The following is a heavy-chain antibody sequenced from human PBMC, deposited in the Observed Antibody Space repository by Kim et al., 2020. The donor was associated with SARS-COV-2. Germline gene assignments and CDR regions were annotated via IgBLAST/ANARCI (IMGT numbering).Heavy chain of an antibody. D-gene: IGHD6-13*01. J-gene: IGHJ3*02. Sequence: ASVKVSCKVSGYTLTELSMHWVRQAPGKGLEWMGSFDPEDGETIYAQKFQGRVTMTEDTSTDTAYMEVSSLRSEDTAVYYCATGGPSIAAAGTDAFDIWGQGTMVTVSS. CDR1: GYTLTELS. V-gene: IGHV1-24*01. CDR2: FDPEDGET. CDR3: ATGGPSIAAAGTDAFDI.